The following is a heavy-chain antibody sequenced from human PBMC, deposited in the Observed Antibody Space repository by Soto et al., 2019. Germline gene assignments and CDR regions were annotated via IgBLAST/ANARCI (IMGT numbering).Heavy chain of an antibody. V-gene: IGHV1-8*01. CDR2: MNPNSGNT. J-gene: IGHJ6*02. Sequence: QVQLVQSGAEVKKPGASVKVSCKASGYTFTSYDINWVRQATGQGLEWMGWMNPNSGNTGYAQKFQGRVTMTRNTSIRTAYMELSSLRSEDTAVYYCARGRSDGAENYYYYGMDVWGQGTTVTVSS. CDR1: GYTFTSYD. CDR3: ARGRSDGAENYYYYGMDV. D-gene: IGHD3-3*01.